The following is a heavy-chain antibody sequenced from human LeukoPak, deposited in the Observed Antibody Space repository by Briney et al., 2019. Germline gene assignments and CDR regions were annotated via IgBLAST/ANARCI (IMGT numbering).Heavy chain of an antibody. V-gene: IGHV1-69*04. CDR3: ARPGIYSSGSGEGAFDI. J-gene: IGHJ3*02. CDR1: GGTFSSYA. Sequence: ASVKVSCKASGGTFSSYAISWVRQAPGQGLKWMGRIIPILGIANYAQKFQGRVTITADKSTSTAYMELSSLRSEDTAVYYCARPGIYSSGSGEGAFDIWGQGTMVTVSS. CDR2: IIPILGIA. D-gene: IGHD3-10*01.